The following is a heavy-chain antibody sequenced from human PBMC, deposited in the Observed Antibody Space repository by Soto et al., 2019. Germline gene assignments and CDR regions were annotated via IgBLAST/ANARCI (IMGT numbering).Heavy chain of an antibody. CDR1: GYTFTSYD. CDR3: PRGYYDFWSGYSLRYYYGMDG. Sequence: SVKVSCKASGYTFTSYDSNWVRQATGQGLEWMGWMSPNSGNTGYAQKFQGRVTMTRNTYISTAYMELSSLSSEDTAVYYCPRGYYDFWSGYSLRYYYGMDGWGQGPTVTVSS. J-gene: IGHJ6*02. D-gene: IGHD3-3*01. V-gene: IGHV1-8*01. CDR2: MSPNSGNT.